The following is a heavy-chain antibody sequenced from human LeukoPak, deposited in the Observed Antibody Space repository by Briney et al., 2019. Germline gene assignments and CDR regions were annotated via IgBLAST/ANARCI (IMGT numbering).Heavy chain of an antibody. V-gene: IGHV4-34*01. Sequence: SETLSLTCAVYGGSFSGYYWSWIRQPPGKGLEWIGEINHSGSTNYNPSLKSRVTISVDTSKNQFSLKLSSVTAADTAVYYCARVGYDYVWGRVGYYFDYWGQGTLVTVSS. CDR2: INHSGST. D-gene: IGHD3-16*01. J-gene: IGHJ4*02. CDR1: GGSFSGYY. CDR3: ARVGYDYVWGRVGYYFDY.